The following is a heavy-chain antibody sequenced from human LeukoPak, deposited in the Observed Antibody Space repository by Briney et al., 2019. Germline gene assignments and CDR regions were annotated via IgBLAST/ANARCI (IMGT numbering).Heavy chain of an antibody. CDR3: ARGSIVDATKNYFDY. Sequence: GEPLKISCKAPGSSFTTYWIAWARQLPGKGLEGSGIIYPGDSDTRYSLSFQGQVTISADKSISTAYLQWSSLKASDTAMYYCARGSIVDATKNYFDYWVQGTLVTVSS. J-gene: IGHJ4*02. CDR2: IYPGDSDT. V-gene: IGHV5-51*01. D-gene: IGHD1-26*01. CDR1: GSSFTTYW.